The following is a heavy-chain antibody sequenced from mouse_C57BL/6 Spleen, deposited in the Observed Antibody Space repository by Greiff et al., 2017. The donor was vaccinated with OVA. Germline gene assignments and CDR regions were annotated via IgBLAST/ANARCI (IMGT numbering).Heavy chain of an antibody. CDR1: GYTFTSYW. CDR2: IYPGSGST. CDR3: AYYGHYYYYAMDY. V-gene: IGHV1-55*01. D-gene: IGHD2-1*01. J-gene: IGHJ4*01. Sequence: QVQLQQPGAELVKPGASVKMSCKASGYTFTSYWITWVKQRPGQGLEWIGDIYPGSGSTNYNEKFKSKATLTVDTSSSTAYMQLSSLTSEDSAVYYCAYYGHYYYYAMDYWGQGTSVTVSS.